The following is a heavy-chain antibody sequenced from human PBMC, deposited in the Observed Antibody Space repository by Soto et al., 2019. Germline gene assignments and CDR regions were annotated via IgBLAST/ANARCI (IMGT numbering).Heavy chain of an antibody. CDR2: ISYDGSNK. Sequence: GGSLRLSCAASGFTFSSYAMHWVRQAPGKGLEWVAVISYDGSNKYYADSVKGRFTISRDNSKNTLYLQMNSLRAEDTAVYYCARSKGLVYYDILTGYYSQYFHYGMDVWGQGTTVTVSS. CDR1: GFTFSSYA. J-gene: IGHJ6*02. CDR3: ARSKGLVYYDILTGYYSQYFHYGMDV. D-gene: IGHD3-9*01. V-gene: IGHV3-30-3*01.